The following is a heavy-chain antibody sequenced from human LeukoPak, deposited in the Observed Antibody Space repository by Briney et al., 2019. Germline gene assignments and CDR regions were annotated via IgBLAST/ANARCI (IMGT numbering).Heavy chain of an antibody. D-gene: IGHD4-17*01. CDR3: ARIDYGDYHFDY. CDR1: GFTVSSNY. Sequence: PGGSLRLSCAASGFTVSSNYMSWVRQAPGKGLEWVSVIYSGGSTYYADSVKGRFTISRDNAKNSLYLQMNSLRAEDTAVYYCARIDYGDYHFDYWGQGTLVTVSS. CDR2: IYSGGST. V-gene: IGHV3-53*01. J-gene: IGHJ4*02.